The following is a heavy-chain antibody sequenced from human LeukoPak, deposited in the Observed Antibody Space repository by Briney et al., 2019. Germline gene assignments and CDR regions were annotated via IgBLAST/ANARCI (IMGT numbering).Heavy chain of an antibody. D-gene: IGHD1-26*01. CDR3: ARSSGSSYGAFDY. CDR1: GGSISSYY. V-gene: IGHV4-59*12. CDR2: IYYSGST. Sequence: PSETLSLTCTVSGGSISSYYWSWIRQPPGKGLEWIGYIYYSGSTYYNPSLKSRVTISVDTSKNQFSLKLSSVTAADTAVYYCARSSGSSYGAFDYWGQGTLVTVSS. J-gene: IGHJ4*02.